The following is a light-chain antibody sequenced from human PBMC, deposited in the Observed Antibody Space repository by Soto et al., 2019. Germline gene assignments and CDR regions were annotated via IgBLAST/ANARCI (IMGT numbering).Light chain of an antibody. Sequence: QSVLTQPASVSGSPGQSITISCSGTTNDVGFYNLVSWYQQHPGKAPKLVIYEVYKRPSGVSNRFSGSRSDKMASLTISGLQSEDDADYYWSSYANSLWVFGGGTKLTVL. CDR3: SSYANSLWV. V-gene: IGLV2-23*02. CDR1: TNDVGFYNL. CDR2: EVY. J-gene: IGLJ3*02.